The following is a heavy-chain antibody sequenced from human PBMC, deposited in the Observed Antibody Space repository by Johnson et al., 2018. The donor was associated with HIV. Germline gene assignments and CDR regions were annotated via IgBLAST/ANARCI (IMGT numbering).Heavy chain of an antibody. Sequence: QMQLVESGGGAVQPGGSLRLSCAVSGFRLSSYGMHWVRQASGKGLEWVAFIRYDGSKKYYADSVKGRFTISRDNSRNSTSLQMNSLRAEDAALYYCAKDVHDSRGYDWPGGDSFDIWGPGTLVTVSS. J-gene: IGHJ3*02. D-gene: IGHD3-22*01. V-gene: IGHV3-30*02. CDR2: IRYDGSKK. CDR1: GFRLSSYG. CDR3: AKDVHDSRGYDWPGGDSFDI.